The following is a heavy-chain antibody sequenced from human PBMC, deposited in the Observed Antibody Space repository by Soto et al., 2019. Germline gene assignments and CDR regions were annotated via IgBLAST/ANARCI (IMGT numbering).Heavy chain of an antibody. D-gene: IGHD7-27*01. Sequence: QVQLVQSGAEVKKPGASVKVSCKASGHTFAKYGITWVRQAPGQGLEWMGWISAYNGNTKYAQKFQGRVTMTTDTSTTIAYMELRSLISDDTAVYYCARSGGGNYWGNWFDPWGQGTLVTVSS. V-gene: IGHV1-18*01. CDR2: ISAYNGNT. CDR3: ARSGGGNYWGNWFDP. J-gene: IGHJ5*02. CDR1: GHTFAKYG.